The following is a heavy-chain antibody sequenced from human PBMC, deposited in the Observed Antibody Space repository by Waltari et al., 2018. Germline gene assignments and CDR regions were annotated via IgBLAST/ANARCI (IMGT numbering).Heavy chain of an antibody. CDR2: IYYSGTT. V-gene: IGHV4-39*01. CDR3: ARQLRFVDWIPRYFDS. Sequence: QMELQESGPRLVKPSETLSLTCNVSGDSISGSRNYWAWLRQPPGKNLQWIGSIYYSGTTYSNPSLKGRFAISVDTSRNQFALNVKSVTAADTGIYYCARQLRFVDWIPRYFDSWGRGTLATVSS. J-gene: IGHJ4*02. D-gene: IGHD3-3*01. CDR1: GDSISGSRNY.